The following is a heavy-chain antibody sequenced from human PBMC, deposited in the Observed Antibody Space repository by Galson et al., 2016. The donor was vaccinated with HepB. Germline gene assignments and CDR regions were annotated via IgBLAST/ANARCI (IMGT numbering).Heavy chain of an antibody. CDR3: AKDHTGSTVGWSDGMDV. Sequence: SLRLSCAASGFSFSTFAMSWVRQAPGKGLEWISGITGTGGGTYYADSVKGRFTISRDTSKNTLFLQLSSLGVEATAVYYCAKDHTGSTVGWSDGMDVWDQGTRVTVSS. CDR2: ITGTGGGT. J-gene: IGHJ6*02. CDR1: GFSFSTFA. V-gene: IGHV3-23*01. D-gene: IGHD1-7*01.